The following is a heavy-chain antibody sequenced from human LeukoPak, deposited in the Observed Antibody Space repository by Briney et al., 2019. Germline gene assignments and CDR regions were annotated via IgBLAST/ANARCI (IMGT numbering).Heavy chain of an antibody. J-gene: IGHJ6*03. Sequence: PGGSLRLSCAASGFTFSSYSMNWVRQAPGKGLEWVSSISSSSSYIYYADSVKGRFTISRDNAKNSLYLQMNSLRAEDTAVYYCASTRVGNTPYYVDVWGKGTTVTVSS. CDR3: ASTRVGNTPYYVDV. CDR1: GFTFSSYS. V-gene: IGHV3-21*01. D-gene: IGHD1-26*01. CDR2: ISSSSSYI.